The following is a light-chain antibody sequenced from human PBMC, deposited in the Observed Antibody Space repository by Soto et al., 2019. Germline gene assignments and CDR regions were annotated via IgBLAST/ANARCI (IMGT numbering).Light chain of an antibody. CDR1: SSDVGTYNL. CDR3: CSYAGSNTYVV. J-gene: IGLJ2*01. CDR2: EDN. V-gene: IGLV2-23*01. Sequence: QSALTQPASVSGSPGQSMTISCTGTSSDVGTYNLVSWYQQHPGKAPKLLIYEDNKRPSGVSSRFSGSKSGNTASLTISGLQAEDEADYYCCSYAGSNTYVVFGGGTKLTVL.